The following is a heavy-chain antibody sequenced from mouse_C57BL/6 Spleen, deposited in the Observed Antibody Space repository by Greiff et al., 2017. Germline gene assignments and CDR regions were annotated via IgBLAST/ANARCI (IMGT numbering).Heavy chain of an antibody. CDR2: ISYSGST. Sequence: EVQLVESGPGMVKPSQSLSLTCTVTGYSITSGYDWHWIRHFPGNKLEWMGYISYSGSTNYNPSLKSRISITHDTSKNHFFLKLNSVTTEDTATYYCAREGASDYFDYWGQGTTLTVSS. D-gene: IGHD3-1*01. J-gene: IGHJ2*01. V-gene: IGHV3-1*01. CDR3: AREGASDYFDY. CDR1: GYSITSGYD.